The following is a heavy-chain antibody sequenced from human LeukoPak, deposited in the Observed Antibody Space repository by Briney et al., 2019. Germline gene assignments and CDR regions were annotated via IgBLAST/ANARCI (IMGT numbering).Heavy chain of an antibody. CDR3: ARGPSGERWLHSDY. V-gene: IGHV4-61*05. Sequence: SETLSLTCTVSGGSISSSSYYWGWIRQPPGKGLEWIGYIYYSGSTNYNPSLKSRVTISVDTSKNQFSLKLSSVTAADTAVYYCARGPSGERWLHSDYWGQGTLVTVSS. J-gene: IGHJ4*02. CDR2: IYYSGST. CDR1: GGSISSSSYY. D-gene: IGHD5-24*01.